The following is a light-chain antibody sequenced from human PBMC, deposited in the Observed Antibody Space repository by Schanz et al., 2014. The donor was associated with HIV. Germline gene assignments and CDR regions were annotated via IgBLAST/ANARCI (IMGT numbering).Light chain of an antibody. J-gene: IGKJ3*01. CDR2: ASS. CDR1: QDISIS. V-gene: IGKV1-39*01. CDR3: QQSFSRLLT. Sequence: DIQMTQSPSSLSASVGDRVTITCRESQDISISLNWYQQKPGKAPQLLIYASSLLHTGVPSRFSGSGSGTHFTLTITGLQFEDFATYYCQQSFSRLLTFGPGTTVDVK.